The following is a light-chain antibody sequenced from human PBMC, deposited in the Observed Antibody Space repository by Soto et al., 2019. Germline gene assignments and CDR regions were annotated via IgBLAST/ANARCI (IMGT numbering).Light chain of an antibody. Sequence: IVMKQSPATLSVSPGERATLSCRASQSVSSNLAWYQQKPGQAPRLLIYGASTRATGIPARFSGSGSGTEFTLTISSLQSEDFAVYYCQQYNNWPQTFGQGTKLEIK. CDR2: GAS. J-gene: IGKJ1*01. CDR3: QQYNNWPQT. V-gene: IGKV3-15*01. CDR1: QSVSSN.